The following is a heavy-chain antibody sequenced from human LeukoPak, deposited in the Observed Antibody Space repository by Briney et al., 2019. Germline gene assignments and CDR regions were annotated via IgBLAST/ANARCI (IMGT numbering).Heavy chain of an antibody. CDR2: IYTSGST. CDR3: ARVSNYYDDNDDAFDI. V-gene: IGHV4-4*07. D-gene: IGHD3-22*01. CDR1: GGSIGSYY. J-gene: IGHJ3*02. Sequence: SETLSLTCTVTGGSIGSYYWSWIRQPAGKGLEWIGRIYTSGSTNYNPSLKSRVTMSVDTSKNQFSLKLSSVTAADTAVYYCARVSNYYDDNDDAFDIWGQGTMVTVSS.